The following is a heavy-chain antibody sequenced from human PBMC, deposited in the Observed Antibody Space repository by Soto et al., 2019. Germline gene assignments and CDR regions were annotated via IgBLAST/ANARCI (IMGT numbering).Heavy chain of an antibody. J-gene: IGHJ4*02. V-gene: IGHV3-73*01. D-gene: IGHD3-16*01. CDR3: TSRASGRVTFGGADDY. Sequence: PGGSLRLSCAASGFTFSGSAMHWVRQASGKGLEWVGRIRSKANSYATAYAASVKGRFTISRDDSKNTAYLQMNSLKTEDTAVYYCTSRASGRVTFGGADDYWGQGTLVTVSS. CDR1: GFTFSGSA. CDR2: IRSKANSYAT.